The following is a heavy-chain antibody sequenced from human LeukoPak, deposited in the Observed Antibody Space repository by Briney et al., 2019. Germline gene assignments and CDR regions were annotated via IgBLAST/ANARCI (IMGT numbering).Heavy chain of an antibody. CDR2: ISGSGSST. Sequence: GGSLRLSCAASGFTFRSNTMSWVRQAPGRGLEWISVISGSGSSTYYADSVKGRFTISRDNSMNTLYLQMSSLRAEDTAVYYCARGAMGVAGRWRGYYFDYWGQGTLVTVSS. CDR3: ARGAMGVAGRWRGYYFDY. J-gene: IGHJ4*02. V-gene: IGHV3-23*01. CDR1: GFTFRSNT. D-gene: IGHD6-19*01.